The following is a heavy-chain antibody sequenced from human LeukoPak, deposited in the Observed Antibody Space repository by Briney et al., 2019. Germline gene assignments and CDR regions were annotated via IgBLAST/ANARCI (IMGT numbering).Heavy chain of an antibody. D-gene: IGHD7-27*01. CDR1: GGSISSGDYY. Sequence: SQTLSLTCTVSGGSISSGDYYWSWIRQPPGKGLGWIGYIYYSGSTYYNPSLKSRVTISVDTSKNQFSLKLSSVTAADTAVYYCARLTGDLFNFHWYFDLWGRGTLVTVSS. CDR2: IYYSGST. V-gene: IGHV4-30-4*08. CDR3: ARLTGDLFNFHWYFDL. J-gene: IGHJ2*01.